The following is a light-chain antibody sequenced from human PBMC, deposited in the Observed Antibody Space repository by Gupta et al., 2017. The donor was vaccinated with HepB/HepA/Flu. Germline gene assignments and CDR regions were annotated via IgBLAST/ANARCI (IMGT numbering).Light chain of an antibody. Sequence: EIVLTQSPGTLSLSPGERATLSCRASQSLSGSLLAWYQQKPGQAPRLLIYGASSRANGIPDRFTGSGSGTDCTRTINRLETEDFAVYFCHQYGASPRTFGQGTKVEIK. CDR2: GAS. CDR1: QSLSGSL. J-gene: IGKJ1*01. V-gene: IGKV3-20*01. CDR3: HQYGASPRT.